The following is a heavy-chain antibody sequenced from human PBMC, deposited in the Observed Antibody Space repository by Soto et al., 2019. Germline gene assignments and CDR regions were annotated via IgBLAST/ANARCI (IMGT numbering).Heavy chain of an antibody. D-gene: IGHD3-22*01. J-gene: IGHJ3*02. Sequence: GXSXKVSFKASGYTXTSYDIHLVRQATGQGLEWMGWMNPNSGNTGYAQKFQGRVTMTRNTSISTAYMDLSSLRSEDKAVYYCARAFYYYDSSGYYLVRAFDIWGQGTMVTVSS. V-gene: IGHV1-8*01. CDR2: MNPNSGNT. CDR1: GYTXTSYD. CDR3: ARAFYYYDSSGYYLVRAFDI.